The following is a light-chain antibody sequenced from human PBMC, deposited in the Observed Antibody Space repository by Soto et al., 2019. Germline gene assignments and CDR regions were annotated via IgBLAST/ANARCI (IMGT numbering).Light chain of an antibody. J-gene: IGLJ1*01. V-gene: IGLV7-43*01. CDR1: TREVSSGNC. CDR2: STD. CDR3: LLDCGGTGI. Sequence: FVTQEPSLTVSPGRTVTLTCASTTREVSSGNCPNWFQQKPGQAPRALTYSTDSNYSWTPARFSGSLVGGKAALTLSGVQAEEEDDYYCLLDCGGTGIVGNGTKVTVL.